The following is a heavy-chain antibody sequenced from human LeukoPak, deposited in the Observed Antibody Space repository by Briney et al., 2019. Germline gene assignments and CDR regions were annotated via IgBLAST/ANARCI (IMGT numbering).Heavy chain of an antibody. CDR1: GYTFTSYG. CDR2: MNPNSGNT. D-gene: IGHD3-22*01. J-gene: IGHJ4*02. CDR3: ARGHYDSSDYYTFDY. V-gene: IGHV1-8*02. Sequence: ASVKVSCKASGYTFTSYGINWVRQATGQGLEWMGWMNPNSGNTGYAQKFQGRVTMTKDTSISTAYMELSSLRSEDTAVYYCARGHYDSSDYYTFDYWGQGTLVTVSS.